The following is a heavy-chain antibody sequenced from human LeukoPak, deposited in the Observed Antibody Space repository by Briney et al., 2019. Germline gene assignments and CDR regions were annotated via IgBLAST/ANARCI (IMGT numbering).Heavy chain of an antibody. CDR1: GFTFSNAW. D-gene: IGHD3-3*01. Sequence: PGGSLRLSCAASGFTFSNAWMSWVRQAPGKGLEWVGRIKSKTDGGTTDYAAPVKGRFTISRDDSKNTLYLQMNSLKTEDTAVYYCTTDKSGSFGYFDYWGQGTLVTVSS. CDR2: IKSKTDGGTT. J-gene: IGHJ4*02. CDR3: TTDKSGSFGYFDY. V-gene: IGHV3-15*01.